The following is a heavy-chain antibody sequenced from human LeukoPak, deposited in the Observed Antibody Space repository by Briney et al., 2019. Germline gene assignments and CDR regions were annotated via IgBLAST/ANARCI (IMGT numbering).Heavy chain of an antibody. CDR2: INPNSGGT. J-gene: IGHJ4*02. Sequence: ASVKVSCKASGYTFTGYYMHWVRQAPGQGLEWMGWINPNSGGTNYAQKFQGRVTMTRATSISTAYMELSRLRSDDPAVYYCARGRGRRGYSGYDSASDYWGQGTLVTVSS. D-gene: IGHD5-12*01. CDR1: GYTFTGYY. CDR3: ARGRGRRGYSGYDSASDY. V-gene: IGHV1-2*02.